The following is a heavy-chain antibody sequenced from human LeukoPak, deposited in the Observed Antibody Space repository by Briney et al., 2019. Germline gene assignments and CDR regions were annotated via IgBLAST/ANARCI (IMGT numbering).Heavy chain of an antibody. V-gene: IGHV1-8*01. D-gene: IGHD3-22*01. J-gene: IGHJ4*02. CDR1: GYTFTSYD. CDR2: MNPNSGNT. CDR3: AREYYYDSSGYHSSFDY. Sequence: GASVKVSCKASGYTFTSYDINWVRQATGQGLEWMGWMNPNSGNTGYAQKFQGRVTMTRNTSISTAYMELSSLRSEDTAVYYCAREYYYDSSGYHSSFDYWGQGTLVTVSS.